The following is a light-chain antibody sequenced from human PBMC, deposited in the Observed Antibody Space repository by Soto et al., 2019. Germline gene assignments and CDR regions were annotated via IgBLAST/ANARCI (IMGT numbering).Light chain of an antibody. J-gene: IGKJ2*01. CDR2: QVF. V-gene: IGKV2-30*02. CDR3: MQGSLWPFT. Sequence: DVVMTQSPLSLPVTLGQPASISCRSTQSFIHSNGNTYLTWFQQRPGQSPRRLIDQVFNRDSGVPDRFSGSGSGTDFTLKISRVEAEDVGVYYCMQGSLWPFTFGQGTRLEIK. CDR1: QSFIHSNGNTY.